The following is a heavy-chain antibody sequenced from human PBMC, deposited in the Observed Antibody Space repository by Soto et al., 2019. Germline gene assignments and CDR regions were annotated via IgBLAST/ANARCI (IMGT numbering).Heavy chain of an antibody. CDR3: ARESHDILTGPPWVWYFDL. D-gene: IGHD3-9*01. Sequence: QVQLQQWGAGPLRPLETLSLTCGVSGGSFSGYYWAWIRQSPGKGLEWIGEINDRGSINYNPSLKSRVSISVATSKDHYSLNLRFVTAADTAVYSCARESHDILTGPPWVWYFDLWGRGTLVTVSS. J-gene: IGHJ2*01. CDR2: INDRGSI. CDR1: GGSFSGYY. V-gene: IGHV4-34*01.